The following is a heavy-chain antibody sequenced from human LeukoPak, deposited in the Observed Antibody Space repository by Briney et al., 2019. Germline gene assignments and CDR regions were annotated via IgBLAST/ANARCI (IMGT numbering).Heavy chain of an antibody. CDR1: GFTFSSYS. J-gene: IGHJ4*02. CDR2: ISSSSSTV. V-gene: IGHV3-48*01. D-gene: IGHD3-10*01. CDR3: ARDTIAGTGDY. Sequence: GGSLRLSCAASGFTFSSYSMNWVRQAPGKGLEWVSYISSSSSTVYYADSVKGRFTISRDNAKNSLYLQMNSLRAEDAAVYYCARDTIAGTGDYWGQGTLVTVSS.